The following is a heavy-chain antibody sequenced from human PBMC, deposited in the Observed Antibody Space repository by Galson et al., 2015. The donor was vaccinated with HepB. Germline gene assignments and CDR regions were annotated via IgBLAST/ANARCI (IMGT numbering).Heavy chain of an antibody. V-gene: IGHV4-61*01. D-gene: IGHD3-10*01. J-gene: IGHJ3*02. CDR2: IYYSGST. CDR3: ARDPAGRGYAFDI. Sequence: SEPLSLTCTVSGGSISSSSYYWGWIRQPPGKGLEWIGYIYYSGSTNYNPSLKSRVTISVDTSKNQFSLKLSSVTAADTAVYYCARDPAGRGYAFDIWGQGTMVTVSS. CDR1: GGSISSSSYY.